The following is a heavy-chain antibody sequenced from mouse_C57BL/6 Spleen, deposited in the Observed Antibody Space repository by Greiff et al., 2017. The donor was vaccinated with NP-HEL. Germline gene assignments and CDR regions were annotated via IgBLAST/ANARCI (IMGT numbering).Heavy chain of an antibody. V-gene: IGHV5-17*01. CDR3: ARGDYDYDGVFAY. CDR1: GFTFSDYG. J-gene: IGHJ3*01. CDR2: ISSGSSTI. Sequence: DVKLVESGGGLVKPGGSLKLSCAASGFTFSDYGMHWVRQAPEKGLEWVAYISSGSSTIYYADTVKGRFTISRDNAKNTLFLQMTSLRSEDTAMYYCARGDYDYDGVFAYWGQGTLVTVSA. D-gene: IGHD2-4*01.